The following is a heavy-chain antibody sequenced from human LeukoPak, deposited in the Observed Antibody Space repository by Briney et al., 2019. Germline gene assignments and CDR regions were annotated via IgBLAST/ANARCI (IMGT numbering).Heavy chain of an antibody. Sequence: ASVKVSCKASGYTFTSYDINWVRQATGQGLEWMGRINPNSGGTNYAQKFQGRVTMTRDTSTSTAYMELSRLKSDDTAVYYCARDFEAIAGFDYWGQGTLVTVSS. V-gene: IGHV1-2*06. J-gene: IGHJ4*02. CDR3: ARDFEAIAGFDY. CDR1: GYTFTSYD. D-gene: IGHD6-13*01. CDR2: INPNSGGT.